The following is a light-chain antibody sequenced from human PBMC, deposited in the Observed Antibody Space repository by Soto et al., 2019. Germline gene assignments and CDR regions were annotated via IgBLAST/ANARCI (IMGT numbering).Light chain of an antibody. J-gene: IGKJ1*01. Sequence: DIQMTQSPSTLSGSVGDRVTITCRAIQTISICLAWYQQKPGKAPKLLIYKASTLKSGVPSRFSGSGSGTEFTLTISSLQPDDFATYYCQHYNSYSEAFGQGTKVDIK. CDR1: QTISIC. V-gene: IGKV1-5*03. CDR3: QHYNSYSEA. CDR2: KAS.